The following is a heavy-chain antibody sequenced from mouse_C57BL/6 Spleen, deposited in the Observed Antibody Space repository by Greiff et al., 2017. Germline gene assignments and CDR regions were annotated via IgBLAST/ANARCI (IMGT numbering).Heavy chain of an antibody. Sequence: EVQLVESGGGLVKPGGSLKLSCAASGFTFSSSAMSWVRQTPEKRLEWVATISDGGSYTYYPDNVKGRFTISRDNAKNNLYLQMSHLKSEDTAMYYCAREGLYYGSSYFDYWGQGTTLTVSS. CDR3: AREGLYYGSSYFDY. V-gene: IGHV5-4*01. J-gene: IGHJ2*01. CDR2: ISDGGSYT. D-gene: IGHD1-1*01. CDR1: GFTFSSSA.